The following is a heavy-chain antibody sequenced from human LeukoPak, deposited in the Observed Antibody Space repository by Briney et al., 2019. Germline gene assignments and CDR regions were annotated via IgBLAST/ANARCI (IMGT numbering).Heavy chain of an antibody. CDR3: ARDGGVEYYDSSNYYDY. CDR2: ISSSSSYI. CDR1: GFTFSSYT. D-gene: IGHD3-22*01. V-gene: IGHV3-21*01. J-gene: IGHJ4*02. Sequence: GGSLRLSCAASGFTFSSYTMNWVRQAPGKGLEWVSAISSSSSYIYYADSVKGRFTISRHNAKRSLYLQMNSLRAEDTAVYYCARDGGVEYYDSSNYYDYWGQGTLVTVSS.